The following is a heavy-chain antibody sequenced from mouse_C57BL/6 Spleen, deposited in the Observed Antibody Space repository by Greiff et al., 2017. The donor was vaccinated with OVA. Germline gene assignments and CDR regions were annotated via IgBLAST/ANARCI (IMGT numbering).Heavy chain of an antibody. D-gene: IGHD4-1*01. CDR3: ARDGVTGNYFDY. V-gene: IGHV5-17*01. Sequence: EVMLVESGGGLVKPGGSLKLSCAASGFTFSDYGMHWVRQAPEKGLEWVAYISSGSSTIYSADTVKGSFTISSDNAKNTLFLQMTSLRSEDTAMYYCARDGVTGNYFDYWGQGTTLTVSS. J-gene: IGHJ2*01. CDR2: ISSGSSTI. CDR1: GFTFSDYG.